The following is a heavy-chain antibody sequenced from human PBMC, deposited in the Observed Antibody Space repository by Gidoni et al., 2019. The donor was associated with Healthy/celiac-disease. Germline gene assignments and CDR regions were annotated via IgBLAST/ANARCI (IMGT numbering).Heavy chain of an antibody. CDR1: GFTFSSYG. J-gene: IGHJ3*02. CDR3: AKVREWFDWLWLACDI. Sequence: QVQLVESGGGVVQPGRSLRLSCEASGFTFSSYGMPWVRQAPGKGLEWVAVISYDGSNKYYADSVKGRFTISRDNSKNTLYLQMNSLRAEDTAVYYCAKVREWFDWLWLACDIWGQGTMVTVSS. V-gene: IGHV3-30*18. D-gene: IGHD3-9*01. CDR2: ISYDGSNK.